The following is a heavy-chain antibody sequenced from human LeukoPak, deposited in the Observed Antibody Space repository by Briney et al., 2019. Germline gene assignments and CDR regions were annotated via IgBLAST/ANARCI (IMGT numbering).Heavy chain of an antibody. CDR3: QGGRF. CDR1: GFTFTNAW. Sequence: PGGSLRLSCSASGFTFTNAWMSWVRQAPGKGLEWVGRIKSKTDGGTTDYAAPVKGRFSISRDDSTNTLYLQMNSLKSEDTAVYYCQGGRFWGQGTLVTVSS. J-gene: IGHJ4*02. CDR2: IKSKTDGGTT. D-gene: IGHD1-26*01. V-gene: IGHV3-15*01.